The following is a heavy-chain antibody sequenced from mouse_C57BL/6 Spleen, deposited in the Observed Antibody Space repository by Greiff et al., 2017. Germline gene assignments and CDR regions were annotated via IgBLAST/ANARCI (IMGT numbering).Heavy chain of an antibody. CDR1: GFTFSSYG. D-gene: IGHD4-1*01. CDR2: ISSGGSYT. CDR3: ARTGTWFAY. V-gene: IGHV5-6*01. J-gene: IGHJ3*01. Sequence: EVQGVESGGDLVKPGGSLKLSCAASGFTFSSYGMSWVRQTPDKRLEWVATISSGGSYTYYPDSVKGRFNISRDNAKNTLYLQMSSLKSEDTAMYYCARTGTWFAYWGQGTLVTVSA.